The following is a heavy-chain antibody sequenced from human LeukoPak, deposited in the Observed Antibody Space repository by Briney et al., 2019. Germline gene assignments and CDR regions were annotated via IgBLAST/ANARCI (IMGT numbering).Heavy chain of an antibody. CDR3: ARSLWPEDY. J-gene: IGHJ4*02. CDR2: IKQDGSEK. V-gene: IGHV3-7*01. Sequence: GGSLRLSCAASGLTFSSYWMSWVRQAPGKGLEWVANIKQDGSEKNYVDSVKGRFTISRGNAKTSLYLQMNSLRAEDTAVYYCARSLWPEDYWGQGTLVTVSS. D-gene: IGHD5-18*01. CDR1: GLTFSSYW.